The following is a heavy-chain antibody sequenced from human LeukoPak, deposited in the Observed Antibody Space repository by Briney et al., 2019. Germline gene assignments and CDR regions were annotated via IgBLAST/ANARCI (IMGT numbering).Heavy chain of an antibody. D-gene: IGHD5-12*01. CDR3: ARHGVDIVAVTHYYYYMDV. CDR1: GYSFTSYW. CDR2: IYPGDSDT. Sequence: GESLKISCKGSGYSFTSYWIGWVRQMPGKGLEWMGIIYPGDSDTRYSPSFQGQVTISADKSISTAYLQWSSLKASDTAMYYCARHGVDIVAVTHYYYYMDVWGKGTTVTVSS. J-gene: IGHJ6*03. V-gene: IGHV5-51*01.